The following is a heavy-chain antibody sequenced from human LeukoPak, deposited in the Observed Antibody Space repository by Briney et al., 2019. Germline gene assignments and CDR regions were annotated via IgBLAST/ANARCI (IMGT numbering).Heavy chain of an antibody. CDR2: ISSSSSYI. D-gene: IGHD3-10*01. CDR3: ARDPASMVRGVIDY. Sequence: GGSLRLSCAASGFTFSSYSMNWVRQAPGEGLEWVSSISSSSSYIYYADSVKGRFTISRDNAKNSLYLQMNSLRAEDTAVYYCARDPASMVRGVIDYWGQGTLVTVSS. CDR1: GFTFSSYS. V-gene: IGHV3-21*01. J-gene: IGHJ4*02.